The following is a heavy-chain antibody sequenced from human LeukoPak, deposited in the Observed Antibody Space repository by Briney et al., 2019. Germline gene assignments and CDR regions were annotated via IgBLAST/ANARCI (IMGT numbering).Heavy chain of an antibody. CDR1: GFTFSSYA. CDR2: ISGSGGST. V-gene: IGHV3-23*01. CDR3: AKEATRIVGATYGHYYYGMDV. D-gene: IGHD1-26*01. Sequence: GGSLRLSCAASGFTFSSYAMSWVRQAPPKGLEWFSAISGSGGSTYYADSVKGRFTISRDNSKNTLYLQMNSLRAEDTAVYYCAKEATRIVGATYGHYYYGMDVWGQGTTVTVSS. J-gene: IGHJ6*02.